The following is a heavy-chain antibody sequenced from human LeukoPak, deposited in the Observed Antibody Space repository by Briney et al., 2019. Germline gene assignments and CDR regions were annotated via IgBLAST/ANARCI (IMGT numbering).Heavy chain of an antibody. D-gene: IGHD2/OR15-2a*01. CDR1: GFTFSSYE. J-gene: IGHJ4*02. CDR3: AREGFLDY. Sequence: GGSLRLSCAASGFTFSSYEMNWVRQAPGKGLEWVANTNQDGSAKNYVDSARGRFTISRDNAENSLYLQMNSLRAEDTAVYYCAREGFLDYWGQGTLVTVSS. CDR2: TNQDGSAK. V-gene: IGHV3-7*01.